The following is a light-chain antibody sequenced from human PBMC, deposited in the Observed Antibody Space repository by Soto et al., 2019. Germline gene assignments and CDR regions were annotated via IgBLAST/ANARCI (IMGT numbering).Light chain of an antibody. CDR1: QSVSNN. CDR3: KQYKELPPFT. V-gene: IGKV3-15*01. CDR2: GAS. J-gene: IGKJ5*01. Sequence: EIVMTQSPATLSVSPGETATLSCRASQSVSNNVAWYQQKPGQAPRLLILGASTRATGIPARFSGSGSGTEFTLSISSLQSEDFAVYYCKQYKELPPFTFGQRGLLEV.